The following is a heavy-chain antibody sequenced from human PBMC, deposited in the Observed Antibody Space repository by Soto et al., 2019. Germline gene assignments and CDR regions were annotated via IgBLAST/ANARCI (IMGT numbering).Heavy chain of an antibody. V-gene: IGHV1-69*13. D-gene: IGHD3-9*01. Sequence: SVNVSCKASGGTFSSYAISWVRQAPGQGLEWMGGIIPIFGTANYAQKFQGRVTITADESTSTAYMELSSLRPEDTAVYYCARPILRYIYYYGMDVWGQGTTVTVSS. CDR2: IIPIFGTA. CDR1: GGTFSSYA. J-gene: IGHJ6*02. CDR3: ARPILRYIYYYGMDV.